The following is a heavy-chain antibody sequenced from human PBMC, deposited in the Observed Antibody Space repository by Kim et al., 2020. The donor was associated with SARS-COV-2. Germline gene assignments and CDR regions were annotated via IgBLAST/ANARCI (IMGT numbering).Heavy chain of an antibody. Sequence: THYDPSLKSRVTTSVGTSKNQFSMKLSSVTAADTAVYYCASSKDGDHFDYWGQGTLVTVSS. D-gene: IGHD4-17*01. CDR2: T. CDR3: ASSKDGDHFDY. V-gene: IGHV4-59*01. J-gene: IGHJ4*02.